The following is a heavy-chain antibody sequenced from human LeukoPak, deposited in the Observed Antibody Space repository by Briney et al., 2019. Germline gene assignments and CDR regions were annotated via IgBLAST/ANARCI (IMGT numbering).Heavy chain of an antibody. J-gene: IGHJ6*02. CDR1: DGSISSSSYY. Sequence: SEPLSLTCTVSDGSISSSSYYWGWIRQPPGKGLEWIGTIYYSGSTYDNPSLKSRLTMSVDTSKNQFSLKLSSVTAADTAVYYCARLRSYYYGMDVWGQGTTVTVSS. V-gene: IGHV4-39*01. CDR3: ARLRSYYYGMDV. CDR2: IYYSGST.